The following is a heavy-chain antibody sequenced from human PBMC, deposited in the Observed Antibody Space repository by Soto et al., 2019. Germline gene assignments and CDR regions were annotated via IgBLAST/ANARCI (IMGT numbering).Heavy chain of an antibody. D-gene: IGHD2-15*01. Sequence: QVQLVESGGGVVQPGRSLRLSCAASGFTFSSYGMHWVRQAPGKGLEWVAVISYDGSNKYYADSVKGRFTISRDNSKSTLYLQMISLRAEDTAVYYCAKDRKAAGYYYYGMDVWGQGTAVTVSS. CDR3: AKDRKAAGYYYYGMDV. CDR2: ISYDGSNK. V-gene: IGHV3-30*18. J-gene: IGHJ6*02. CDR1: GFTFSSYG.